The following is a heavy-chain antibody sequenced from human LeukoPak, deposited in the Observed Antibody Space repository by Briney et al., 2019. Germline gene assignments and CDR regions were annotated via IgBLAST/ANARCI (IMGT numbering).Heavy chain of an antibody. CDR3: AKEEGYYYDSGGYYVEYFQH. V-gene: IGHV3-23*01. CDR1: GFNLNQYS. D-gene: IGHD3-22*01. J-gene: IGHJ1*01. Sequence: GALRLSWAASGFNLNQYSMSWVRQASGEGLGWGSAICGCGGTTYYADSVKGRFTFSRDNSKNTLYLQMNSLRAEDTAVYYCAKEEGYYYDSGGYYVEYFQHWGQGTLVTVSS. CDR2: ICGCGGTT.